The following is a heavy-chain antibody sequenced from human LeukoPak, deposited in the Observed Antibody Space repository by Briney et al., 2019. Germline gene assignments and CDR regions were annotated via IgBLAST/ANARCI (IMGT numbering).Heavy chain of an antibody. CDR3: ARDQWELPEPFDY. Sequence: PSETLSLTCTVSGGSISSYYWSWIRQPAGKGLEWIGSIYHSGSTYYNPSLKSRVTISVDTSKNQFSLKLSSVTAADTAVYYCARDQWELPEPFDYWGQGTLVTVSS. CDR2: IYHSGST. D-gene: IGHD1-26*01. CDR1: GGSISSYY. V-gene: IGHV4-4*07. J-gene: IGHJ4*02.